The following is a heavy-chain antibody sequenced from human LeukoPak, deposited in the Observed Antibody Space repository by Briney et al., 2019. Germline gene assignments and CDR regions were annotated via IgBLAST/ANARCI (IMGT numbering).Heavy chain of an antibody. J-gene: IGHJ4*02. D-gene: IGHD4-23*01. CDR3: AREYGGKVDY. Sequence: PSETLSLTCTVSGGSISSSNYFWGWIRQPPGKGLEWIGSINYRGSTYYNPSLKSRVTISVDTSKNQFSLKLSSVTAADTAVYYCAREYGGKVDYWGQGTLVTVSS. CDR1: GGSISSSNYF. V-gene: IGHV4-39*02. CDR2: INYRGST.